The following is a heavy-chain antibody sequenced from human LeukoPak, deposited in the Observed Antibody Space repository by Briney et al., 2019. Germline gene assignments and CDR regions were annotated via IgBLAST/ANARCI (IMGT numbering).Heavy chain of an antibody. CDR3: ARDRPPYSSGWRTFDY. Sequence: GASVKVSCKASGYTFTFYYMDWVRQAPGQGLEWMGWINPNSGGTNYAQKFQSRVTMTRDTSISTAYMELSRLRSDDTAVYYCARDRPPYSSGWRTFDYWGQGTLVTVSS. CDR2: INPNSGGT. CDR1: GYTFTFYY. J-gene: IGHJ4*02. D-gene: IGHD6-19*01. V-gene: IGHV1-2*02.